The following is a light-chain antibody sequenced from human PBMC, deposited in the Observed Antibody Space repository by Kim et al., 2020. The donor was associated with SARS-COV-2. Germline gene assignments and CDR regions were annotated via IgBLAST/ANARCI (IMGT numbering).Light chain of an antibody. V-gene: IGKV1-39*01. CDR3: NQSYDTRT. J-gene: IGKJ1*01. CDR1: QTISNY. CDR2: TAS. Sequence: DIQMTQSPSSLSASVGDRVTITCRTSQTISNYLNWYQQKPGKAPKLLIYTASTLQIGVPSRFSGSGSGTDFTLTISSLQPEDFATYYCNQSYDTRTFGQGTKVDIK.